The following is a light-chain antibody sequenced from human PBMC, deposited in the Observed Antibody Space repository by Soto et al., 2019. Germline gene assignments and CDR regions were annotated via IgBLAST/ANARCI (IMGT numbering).Light chain of an antibody. Sequence: QSALTQPASVSGSPGQSIAISCTGTSSDVGGYNCVSWYQQDPGKAPKLMIYDVRNRPSGVSDRFSGSKSGNTASLTISGLQAEDAADYYCSSYTSSTTLVFGGGTKLTVL. V-gene: IGLV2-14*01. CDR2: DVR. J-gene: IGLJ2*01. CDR3: SSYTSSTTLV. CDR1: SSDVGGYNC.